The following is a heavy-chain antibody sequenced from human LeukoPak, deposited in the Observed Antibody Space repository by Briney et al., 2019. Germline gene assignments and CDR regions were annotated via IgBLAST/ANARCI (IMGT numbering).Heavy chain of an antibody. Sequence: PPETVSVTRAVHGGSFCGYCWCWIRPPPREGLGWVGEIKHSGSTNYNTSLQCRAAMSVDTSKHQFCLKLSSVTAADTAVYYCARGRAYCSGGSCYGALYYYYMDVWGKGTTVTVSS. D-gene: IGHD2-15*01. J-gene: IGHJ6*03. V-gene: IGHV4-34*01. CDR1: GGSFCGYC. CDR3: ARGRAYCSGGSCYGALYYYYMDV. CDR2: IKHSGST.